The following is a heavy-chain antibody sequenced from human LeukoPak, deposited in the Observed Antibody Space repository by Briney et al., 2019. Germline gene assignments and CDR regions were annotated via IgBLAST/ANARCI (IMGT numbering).Heavy chain of an antibody. CDR1: GFTFSSYA. Sequence: GGSLRLSCAASGFTFSSYAMSWVRQAPGKGLEWVSAISGSGGSTHYADSVKGRFTISRDNSKNTLYLQMNSLRAEDTAVYYCAKDIYYAYSGYYYYGMDVWGQGTTVTVSS. J-gene: IGHJ6*02. CDR3: AKDIYYAYSGYYYYGMDV. V-gene: IGHV3-23*01. CDR2: ISGSGGST. D-gene: IGHD3-10*01.